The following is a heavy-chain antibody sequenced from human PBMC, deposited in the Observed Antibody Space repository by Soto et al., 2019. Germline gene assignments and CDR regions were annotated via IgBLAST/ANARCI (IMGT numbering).Heavy chain of an antibody. D-gene: IGHD3-10*01. CDR3: AKDNLRTYYYGSGSYRSWFDP. V-gene: IGHV3-9*01. CDR2: ISWNSGSI. CDR1: GLTFVDYA. Sequence: GGSLRLSCAASGLTFVDYARHWVRQDPGKGLEWVSGISWNSGSIGYADSVKGRFTISRDNAKNSLYLQMNSLRAEDTALYYCAKDNLRTYYYGSGSYRSWFDPWGQGTLVTVSS. J-gene: IGHJ5*02.